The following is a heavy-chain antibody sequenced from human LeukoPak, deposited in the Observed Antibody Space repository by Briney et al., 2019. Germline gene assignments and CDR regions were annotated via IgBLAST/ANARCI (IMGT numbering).Heavy chain of an antibody. CDR1: GFTFTSDA. CDR2: TVSRGTT. J-gene: IGHJ5*02. D-gene: IGHD6-19*01. Sequence: GGSLRLSCVASGFTFTSDAMNWVRQAPGKGLEWVSSTVSRGTTQYADSVKGRFTVSRDTSKNTLYLQMNSLRADDTAVYYCAKCSTSAYTTGWCNWIDPWGQGTLVTVSS. CDR3: AKCSTSAYTTGWCNWIDP. V-gene: IGHV3-23*01.